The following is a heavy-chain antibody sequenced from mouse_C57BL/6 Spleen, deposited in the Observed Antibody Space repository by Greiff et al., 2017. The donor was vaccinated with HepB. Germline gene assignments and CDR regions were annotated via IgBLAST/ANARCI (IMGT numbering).Heavy chain of an antibody. Sequence: VQLQQPGAELVRPGSSVKLSCKASGYTFTSYWMDWVKQRPGQGLEWIGNIYPSDSETHYNQKFKDKATLTVDKSSSTAYMQLSSLTSEDSAVYYCARSEDYDGYFDVWGTGTTVTVSS. J-gene: IGHJ1*03. CDR3: ARSEDYDGYFDV. V-gene: IGHV1-61*01. D-gene: IGHD2-4*01. CDR2: IYPSDSET. CDR1: GYTFTSYW.